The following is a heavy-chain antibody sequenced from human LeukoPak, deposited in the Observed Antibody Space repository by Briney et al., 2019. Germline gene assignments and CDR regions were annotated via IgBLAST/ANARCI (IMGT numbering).Heavy chain of an antibody. CDR1: GYTFTGYY. CDR3: ARARLPPYDAFDI. Sequence: ASVKVSCKASGYTFTGYYMHWVRPAPGQGLEWMGWINPNSGGTNYAQKFQGRVTMTRDTAISTAYMELSRLRSDDTAVYYCARARLPPYDAFDIWGQGTMVTVSS. V-gene: IGHV1-2*02. J-gene: IGHJ3*02. CDR2: INPNSGGT.